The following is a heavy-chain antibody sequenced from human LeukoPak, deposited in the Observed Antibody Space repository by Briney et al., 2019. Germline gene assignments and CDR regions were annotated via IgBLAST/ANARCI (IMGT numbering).Heavy chain of an antibody. CDR2: MNPNSGNT. CDR1: GYTFTSYD. CDR3: ARGSPHYYDSSGDINFDY. Sequence: ASVKVSCKASGYTFTSYDINWVRQATGQGLGWMGWMNPNSGNTGYAQKFQGRVTMTRNTSISTAYMELSSLRSEDTAVYYCARGSPHYYDSSGDINFDYWGQGTLVTVSS. V-gene: IGHV1-8*01. J-gene: IGHJ4*02. D-gene: IGHD3-22*01.